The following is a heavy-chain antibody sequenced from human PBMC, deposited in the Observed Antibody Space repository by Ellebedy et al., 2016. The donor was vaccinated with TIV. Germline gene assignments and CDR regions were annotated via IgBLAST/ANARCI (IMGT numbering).Heavy chain of an antibody. V-gene: IGHV4-39*01. D-gene: IGHD2-15*01. CDR1: GGSISSSDYY. Sequence: MPSETLSLTCTVSGGSISSSDYYWGWIRQPPGKGLEWIGTIYYSGSTDYNPSLQSRVTISVDTSKNQFSLKLSSVTAADTAVHYCARLSCSGGSGYHVWIFLKHWGPGTLVTVSS. CDR3: ARLSCSGGSGYHVWIFLKH. J-gene: IGHJ1*01. CDR2: IYYSGST.